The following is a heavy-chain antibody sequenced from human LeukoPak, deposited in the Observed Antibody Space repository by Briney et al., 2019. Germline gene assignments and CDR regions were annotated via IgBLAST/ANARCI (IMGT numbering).Heavy chain of an antibody. V-gene: IGHV1-69*13. CDR2: IIPIFGTA. J-gene: IGHJ3*01. D-gene: IGHD3-22*01. CDR1: GGSFNSYV. Sequence: SVKVSCKASGGSFNSYVITWVRQAPGQGLEWMGGIIPIFGTANYAQKFQGRVTITADESTSTAYMELSSLRSEDTAVYYCANRYYYDSSGSPGAWGQGTMVTVSS. CDR3: ANRYYYDSSGSPGA.